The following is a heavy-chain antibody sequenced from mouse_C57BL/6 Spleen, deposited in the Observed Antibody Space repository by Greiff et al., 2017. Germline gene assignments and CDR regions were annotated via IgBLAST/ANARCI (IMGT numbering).Heavy chain of an antibody. J-gene: IGHJ1*03. CDR2: INPYNGDT. CDR1: GYSFTGYF. Sequence: EVQLQQSGPELVKPGDSVKISCKASGYSFTGYFMNWVMQSHGKSLEWIGRINPYNGDTFYNQKFKGKATLTVDKSSSTAHMELRSLTSEDSAVYYCARGTMMTTRYWYFDVWGTGTTVTVSS. D-gene: IGHD2-4*01. CDR3: ARGTMMTTRYWYFDV. V-gene: IGHV1-20*01.